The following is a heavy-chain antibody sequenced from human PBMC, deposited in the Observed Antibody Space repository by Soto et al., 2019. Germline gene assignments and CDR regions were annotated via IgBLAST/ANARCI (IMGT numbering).Heavy chain of an antibody. Sequence: QLQLQESGPGLVTPSETLSLTCTVSGCSISSSSNYWGWIRQPPGQGPEWIGHISYTGTTYYNPSFKSRVTMSVDTSNNQFSLKLNSVTAADTAVYFCATSLAGRCDYWGRGTLVTVYS. J-gene: IGHJ4*02. CDR3: ATSLAGRCDY. V-gene: IGHV4-39*01. D-gene: IGHD3-3*02. CDR1: GCSISSSSNY. CDR2: ISYTGTT.